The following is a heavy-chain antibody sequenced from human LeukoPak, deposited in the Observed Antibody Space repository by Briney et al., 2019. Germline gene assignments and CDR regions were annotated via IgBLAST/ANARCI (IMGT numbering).Heavy chain of an antibody. CDR2: INPNSGGT. V-gene: IGHV1-2*02. D-gene: IGHD3-10*01. Sequence: ASVKVSCKASGYTFTGCYLHWLRQAPGQGLEWMGWINPNSGGTTYAQKFQGRVTLTRDTSISTAYMELRRLRSDDTAVYYCARDFSYGSGRYESNWFDPWGQGILVTVSS. J-gene: IGHJ5*02. CDR3: ARDFSYGSGRYESNWFDP. CDR1: GYTFTGCY.